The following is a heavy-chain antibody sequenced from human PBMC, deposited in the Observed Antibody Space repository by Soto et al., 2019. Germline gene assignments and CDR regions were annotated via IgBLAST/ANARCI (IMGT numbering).Heavy chain of an antibody. Sequence: GGSLRLSCAASGFTFSSYSMNWVRQAPGKGLEWVSSISSSSSYIYYADSVKGRFTISRDNAKNSLYLQMNSLRAEGTAVYYCARGGVLRFLEWRTYGMDVRGQGTTVTVSS. J-gene: IGHJ6*02. V-gene: IGHV3-21*01. D-gene: IGHD3-3*01. CDR2: ISSSSSYI. CDR1: GFTFSSYS. CDR3: ARGGVLRFLEWRTYGMDV.